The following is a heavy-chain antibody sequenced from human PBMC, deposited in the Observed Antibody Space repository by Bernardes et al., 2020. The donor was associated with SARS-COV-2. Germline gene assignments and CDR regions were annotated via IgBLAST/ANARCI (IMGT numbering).Heavy chain of an antibody. CDR2: PYYSGRA. J-gene: IGHJ4*02. CDR1: SGSISSNRYD. CDR3: ATAPEIPEGNFDY. Sequence: PESLSLTCTVSSGSISSNRYDWAWHHHPPGQGLEWIGSPYYSGRAYYNPSLKSRVTISVDTSKNQFSLTLSSVTAADTAEYYWATAPEIPEGNFDYWGQGTLVTVSS. V-gene: IGHV4-39*01.